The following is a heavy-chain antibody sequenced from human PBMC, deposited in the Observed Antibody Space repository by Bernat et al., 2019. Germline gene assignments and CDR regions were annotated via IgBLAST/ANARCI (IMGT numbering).Heavy chain of an antibody. CDR1: GFSLSTSGVA. J-gene: IGHJ4*02. CDR3: AHYYYGSGSYYTGYFDY. V-gene: IGHV2-5*01. Sequence: QITLKESGPTLVKPTQTLTLTCAFSGFSLSTSGVAVGWIRQPPRKALEWLALIYWNDDKRYRPSLKSRLTITKDTSENQVVLTMTNMDPVDTATYYCAHYYYGSGSYYTGYFDYWGQGTLVTVSS. D-gene: IGHD3-10*01. CDR2: IYWNDDK.